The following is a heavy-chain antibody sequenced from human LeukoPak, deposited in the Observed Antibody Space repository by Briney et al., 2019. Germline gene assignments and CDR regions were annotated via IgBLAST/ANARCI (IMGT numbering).Heavy chain of an antibody. D-gene: IGHD1-1*01. CDR3: ARGYGTFYYYYMDV. J-gene: IGHJ6*03. Sequence: PSQTLSLTCTLFGGSISGGDYYWSWIRQPPGKRLVWVGYIYYRGSTTHNPSLKSRVTISVDTTKNQFSLMLSSVTAAGTAVYYCARGYGTFYYYYMDVWGKGTTVTVSS. CDR1: GGSISGGDYY. CDR2: IYYRGST. V-gene: IGHV4-30-4*08.